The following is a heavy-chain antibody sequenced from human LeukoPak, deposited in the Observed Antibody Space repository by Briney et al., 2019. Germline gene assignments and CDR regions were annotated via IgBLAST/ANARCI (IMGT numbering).Heavy chain of an antibody. J-gene: IGHJ4*02. CDR3: ADSNYWYPVDY. D-gene: IGHD4-11*01. Sequence: GGSLRLSCAASGFTFSSYAMRWVRQAPGEGLEWVSSITGSGDSTYYADSVKGRFTISRDNSKNTLYLQMNSLRAEDTAVYYCADSNYWYPVDYWGQGTLVTASS. V-gene: IGHV3-23*01. CDR2: ITGSGDST. CDR1: GFTFSSYA.